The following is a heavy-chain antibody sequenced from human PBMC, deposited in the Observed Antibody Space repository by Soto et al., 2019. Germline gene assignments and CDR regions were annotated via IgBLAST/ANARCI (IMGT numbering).Heavy chain of an antibody. CDR2: TFTTGST. CDR1: GGSISSYY. D-gene: IGHD6-19*01. Sequence: QVQLQESGPGLVKPSETLSLTCTVSGGSISSYYWSWVRQPAGKELEWIGRTFTTGSTKYNPSLTSRVTMSADTSRSQVSLKLWSVTATATALYYCARSSVAGPEYLQHWGQGALVTVSS. J-gene: IGHJ1*01. V-gene: IGHV4-4*07. CDR3: ARSSVAGPEYLQH.